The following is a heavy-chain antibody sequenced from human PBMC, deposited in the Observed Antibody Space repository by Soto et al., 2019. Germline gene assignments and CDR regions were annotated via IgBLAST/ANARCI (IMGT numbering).Heavy chain of an antibody. J-gene: IGHJ4*02. V-gene: IGHV2-5*02. CDR1: GFSLTTSGVG. Sequence: QITLNESGPTVVKPAETLTLTCTFSGFSLTTSGVGVGWIRQSPGKAPEWLALIYWDDDKRYSASLKSRLPITKDTSKNQVVLTMASVDPADTATYYCAHRILRTVFGLVTTTAIYFDFWGQGTPVAVSS. CDR3: AHRILRTVFGLVTTTAIYFDF. D-gene: IGHD3-3*01. CDR2: IYWDDDK.